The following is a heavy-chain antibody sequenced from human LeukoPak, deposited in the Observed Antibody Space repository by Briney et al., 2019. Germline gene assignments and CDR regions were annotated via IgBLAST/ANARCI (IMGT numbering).Heavy chain of an antibody. CDR3: AKDRDGGSATTAKGFDY. Sequence: GGSLRLSCAASGFIFSNYGTSWVRQAPGKGLEWVSGISTSGGRTYYADSVKGRFTISRDNSKNTLYLQMNSLGAEDTAIYYCAKDRDGGSATTAKGFDYWAQGTRVTVSS. V-gene: IGHV3-23*01. CDR2: ISTSGGRT. D-gene: IGHD1-26*01. CDR1: GFIFSNYG. J-gene: IGHJ4*02.